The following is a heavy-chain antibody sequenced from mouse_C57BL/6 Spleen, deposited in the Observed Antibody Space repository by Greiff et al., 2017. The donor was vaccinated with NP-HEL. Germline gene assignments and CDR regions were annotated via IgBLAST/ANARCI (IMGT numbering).Heavy chain of an antibody. CDR3: ALSLGQGYFDV. J-gene: IGHJ1*03. D-gene: IGHD4-1*01. CDR1: GFSLTSYG. CDR2: IWSGGST. Sequence: VHLVESGPGLVQPSQSLSITCTVSGFSLTSYGVHWVRQSPGKGLEWLGVIWSGGSTDYNAAFISRLSISKDNSKSQVFFKMNSLQADDTAIYYCALSLGQGYFDVWGTGTTVTVSS. V-gene: IGHV2-2*01.